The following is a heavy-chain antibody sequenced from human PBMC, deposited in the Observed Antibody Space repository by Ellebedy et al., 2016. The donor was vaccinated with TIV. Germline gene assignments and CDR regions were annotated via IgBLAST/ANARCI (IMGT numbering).Heavy chain of an antibody. D-gene: IGHD1-26*01. CDR3: TVQSGSYFY. CDR1: RFSFSNAW. V-gene: IGHV3-15*01. CDR2: IKSKTDGGTT. Sequence: AGSLRLSXPASRFSFSNAWMSWVRQAPGKGLEWVGRIKSKTDGGTTDYAAPVKGRFTISRDDSKNTLYLQMNSLKTEDTAVYYCTVQSGSYFYWGQGTLVTVSS. J-gene: IGHJ4*02.